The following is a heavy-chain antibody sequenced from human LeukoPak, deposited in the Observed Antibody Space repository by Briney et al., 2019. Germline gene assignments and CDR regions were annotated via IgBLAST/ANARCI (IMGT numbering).Heavy chain of an antibody. Sequence: PGGSLRLSCAASGFTFSSYWMSWVRQAPGKGLEWVANIKQDGSEKYYVDSVKGRFTISRDNAKNSLYLQMNSLRAEDTAVYYCARNWLGFPTRPDAFDIWGQGTMVTVSS. CDR2: IKQDGSEK. D-gene: IGHD6-19*01. J-gene: IGHJ3*02. CDR1: GFTFSSYW. CDR3: ARNWLGFPTRPDAFDI. V-gene: IGHV3-7*01.